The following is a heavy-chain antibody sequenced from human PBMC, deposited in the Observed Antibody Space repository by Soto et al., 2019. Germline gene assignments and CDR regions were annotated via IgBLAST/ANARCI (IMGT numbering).Heavy chain of an antibody. V-gene: IGHV1-8*02. J-gene: IGHJ6*03. CDR3: ARVISSTSRQGYYYYYMDV. Sequence: GASVKVSCKASGYTFTSYGISRVRQAPGQGLEWMGWMNPNNGNTSYAQKLQGRVTMTRNTSISTAYMELSSLRSEDTAVYYCARVISSTSRQGYYYYYMDVWGKGTTVTVSS. CDR2: MNPNNGNT. CDR1: GYTFTSYG. D-gene: IGHD2-2*01.